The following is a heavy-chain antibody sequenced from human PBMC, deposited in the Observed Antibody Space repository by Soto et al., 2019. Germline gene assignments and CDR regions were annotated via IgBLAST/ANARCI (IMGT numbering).Heavy chain of an antibody. CDR3: AKDVLLWFGELSNTYGMDV. CDR2: ISYDGSNK. J-gene: IGHJ6*02. D-gene: IGHD3-10*01. V-gene: IGHV3-30*18. CDR1: GFTFSSYG. Sequence: ESGGGVVQPGRSLRLSCAASGFTFSSYGMHWVRQAPGKGLEWVAVISYDGSNKYYADSVKGRFTISRDNSKNTLYLQMNSLRAEDTAVYYCAKDVLLWFGELSNTYGMDVWGQGTTVTVSS.